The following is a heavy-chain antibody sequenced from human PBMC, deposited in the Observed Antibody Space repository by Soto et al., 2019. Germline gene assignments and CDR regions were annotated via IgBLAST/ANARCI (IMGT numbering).Heavy chain of an antibody. CDR1: GFTVRSNY. CDR2: IYSGGST. CDR3: ATPYSSSSRDFQH. D-gene: IGHD6-6*01. J-gene: IGHJ1*01. V-gene: IGHV3-66*01. Sequence: EVQLVESGGGLVQPGGSLRLSCAASGFTVRSNYMSWVRQGPGKGLEWGSVIYSGGSTFYADSVKGRFTISRDNSKNTLYLQMNSLRAEDTAVYYCATPYSSSSRDFQHWGQGTLVTVSS.